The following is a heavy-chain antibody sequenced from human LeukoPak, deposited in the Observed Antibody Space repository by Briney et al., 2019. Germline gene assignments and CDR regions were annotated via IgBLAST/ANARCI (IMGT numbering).Heavy chain of an antibody. V-gene: IGHV4-59*01. CDR3: ARIHSGYDSPDYFDY. D-gene: IGHD5-12*01. J-gene: IGHJ4*02. Sequence: PSETLSLTCAVYGGSFSGYYWSWIRQPPGKGLEWIGYIYYSGSTNYNPSLKSRVTISVDTSKNQFSLKLSSVTAADTAVYYCARIHSGYDSPDYFDYWGQGTLVTVSS. CDR2: IYYSGST. CDR1: GGSFSGYY.